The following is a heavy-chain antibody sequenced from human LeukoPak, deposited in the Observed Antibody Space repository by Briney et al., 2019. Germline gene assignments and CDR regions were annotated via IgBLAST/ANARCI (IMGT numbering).Heavy chain of an antibody. CDR2: INHSGST. CDR1: GGSFSGYY. Sequence: PSETLSLTCAVYGGSFSGYYWSWIRQPPGKGLEWIGEINHSGSTNSNPSLKSRVTISVDTSKNQFSLKLSSVTAADTAVYCWGSFVGGGNWFDPWGEETLVSVSS. V-gene: IGHV4-34*01. CDR3: GSFVGGGNWFDP. D-gene: IGHD2-15*01. J-gene: IGHJ5*02.